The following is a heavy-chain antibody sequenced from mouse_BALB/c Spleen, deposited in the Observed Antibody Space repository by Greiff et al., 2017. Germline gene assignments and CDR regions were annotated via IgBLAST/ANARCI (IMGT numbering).Heavy chain of an antibody. CDR2: ISSGSSTI. V-gene: IGHV5-17*02. CDR3: ARDDYDEYFDV. J-gene: IGHJ1*01. D-gene: IGHD2-4*01. Sequence: EVMLVASGGGLVQPGGSRKLSCAASGFTFSSFGMHWVRQAPEKGLEWVAYISSGSSTIYYADTVKGRFTISRDNPKNTLFLHMTSLRSEDTAMYYGARDDYDEYFDVWGAGTTVTVSS. CDR1: GFTFSSFG.